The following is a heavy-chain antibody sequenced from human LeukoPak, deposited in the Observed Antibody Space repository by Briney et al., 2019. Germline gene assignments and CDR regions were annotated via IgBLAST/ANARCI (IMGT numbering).Heavy chain of an antibody. CDR3: ARDGSGFYLYYYMDV. J-gene: IGHJ6*03. CDR2: ISTVSTYT. Sequence: GGSLRLSCAASGFTFTDYSMTWVRQPPGKGLEWVSSISTVSTYTFYSDSAKGRFTITRDNAKNTLYLQMSSLSAEDTGVHYCARDGSGFYLYYYMDVWGRGTTVTVSS. V-gene: IGHV3-21*01. CDR1: GFTFTDYS. D-gene: IGHD6-25*01.